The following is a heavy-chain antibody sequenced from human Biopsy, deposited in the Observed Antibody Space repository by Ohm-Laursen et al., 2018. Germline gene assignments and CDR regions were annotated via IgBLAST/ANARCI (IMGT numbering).Heavy chain of an antibody. D-gene: IGHD3-3*01. CDR1: GGSIISYY. J-gene: IGHJ4*02. V-gene: IGHV4-39*01. CDR2: VYFSGNT. Sequence: SETLSLTCSVSGGSIISYYWGWIRQTPGKGLEWIGSVYFSGNTYYNPSLESRVTVSVDTSKNQFHLRLTSMSASDTAVYYCARHSLDDFWSGAHYYFDYWGLGTLVTVSS. CDR3: ARHSLDDFWSGAHYYFDY.